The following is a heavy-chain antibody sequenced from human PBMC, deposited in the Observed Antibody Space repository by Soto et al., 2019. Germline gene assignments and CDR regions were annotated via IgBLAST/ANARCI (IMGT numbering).Heavy chain of an antibody. CDR2: IYYSGST. Sequence: SETLSLTCTVSGGSISSYYWSWIRQPPGKGLEWIGYIYYSGSTNHNPSLKSRVTISVDTSKNQFSLKLSSVTAADTAVYYCARLMGSGWYYFDYWGQGTLVTVSS. CDR1: GGSISSYY. D-gene: IGHD6-19*01. CDR3: ARLMGSGWYYFDY. J-gene: IGHJ4*02. V-gene: IGHV4-59*01.